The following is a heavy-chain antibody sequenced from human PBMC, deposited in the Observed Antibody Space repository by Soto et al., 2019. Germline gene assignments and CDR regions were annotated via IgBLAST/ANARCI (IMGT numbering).Heavy chain of an antibody. Sequence: PSETLSLTCTVSGGSISSYYWSWIRQPPGKGLEWIGYIYYSGSTNYNPSLKSRVTISVDTSKNQFSLKLSSVTAADTAVYYCARGKKQLGYYYYMDVWGKGTTVTVSS. D-gene: IGHD6-13*01. CDR2: IYYSGST. J-gene: IGHJ6*03. CDR1: GGSISSYY. V-gene: IGHV4-59*01. CDR3: ARGKKQLGYYYYMDV.